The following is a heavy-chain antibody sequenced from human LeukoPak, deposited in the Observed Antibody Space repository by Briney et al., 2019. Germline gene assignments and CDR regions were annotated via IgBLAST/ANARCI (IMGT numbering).Heavy chain of an antibody. CDR2: LTSHSSTM. J-gene: IGHJ4*02. CDR1: GLTFNNYA. Sequence: GGSLRLSCAVSGLTFNNYAMSWVRQAPGKGLEWISYLTSHSSTMYYADSVKGRFTISRDNAKNSLYLQMNSLRAEDTAVYYCARDWNYGGTIDYWGQGILVTVSS. CDR3: ARDWNYGGTIDY. V-gene: IGHV3-48*01. D-gene: IGHD4-23*01.